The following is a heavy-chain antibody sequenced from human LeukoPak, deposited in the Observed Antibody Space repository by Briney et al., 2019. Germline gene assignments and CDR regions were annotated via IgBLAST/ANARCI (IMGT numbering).Heavy chain of an antibody. D-gene: IGHD1-1*01. J-gene: IGHJ5*02. Sequence: PSETLSLTCTVSDGSISNYYWTWIRQPPGKELEWIGYIYYSGSTKTNPSLKSRVTMSVDTSKNQFSLKLSSVTAADTAVYFCARETLEGKFDPWGQGTLVTVSS. CDR2: IYYSGST. CDR3: ARETLEGKFDP. V-gene: IGHV4-59*01. CDR1: DGSISNYY.